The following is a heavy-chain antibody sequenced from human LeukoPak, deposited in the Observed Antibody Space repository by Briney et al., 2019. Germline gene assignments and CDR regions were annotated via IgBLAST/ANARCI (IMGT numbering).Heavy chain of an antibody. D-gene: IGHD1-26*01. V-gene: IGHV3-53*01. CDR1: GFTVSSNY. CDR3: ARDGGGSYVFDY. Sequence: GGSLRLSCAASGFTVSSNYMSWVRQAPGKGLEWVSVIYSGGSTYYADSVKGRLTISRDNSKNTLYLQMNSLRAEDTAAYYCARDGGGSYVFDYWGQGTLVTVSS. CDR2: IYSGGST. J-gene: IGHJ4*02.